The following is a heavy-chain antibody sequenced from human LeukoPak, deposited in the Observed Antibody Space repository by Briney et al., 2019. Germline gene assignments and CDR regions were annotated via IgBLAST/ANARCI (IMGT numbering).Heavy chain of an antibody. V-gene: IGHV1-18*01. CDR1: GYTFTSYG. D-gene: IGHD5-24*01. J-gene: IGHJ4*02. Sequence: ASVKVSCKASGYTFTSYGISWVRQAPGQGLEWMGWISAYNGNTNYAQKLQGRVTMTTDTSTSTAYMELSSLRSEDTAVYYCASMALGGYNSNPIDYWGQGTLVTVSS. CDR2: ISAYNGNT. CDR3: ASMALGGYNSNPIDY.